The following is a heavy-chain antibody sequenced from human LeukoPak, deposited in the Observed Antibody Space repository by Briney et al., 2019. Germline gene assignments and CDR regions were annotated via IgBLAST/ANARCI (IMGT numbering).Heavy chain of an antibody. Sequence: SQTLSLTCTVSGGSISSGGYYWSWIRQHPGKGLEWIGYIYYSGSTYYNPSLKSRVTISVDTSKNQFSLKLSSVTAADTAVYYCARDYEGSGYDGWYFDLWGRGTLVTVSS. V-gene: IGHV4-31*03. CDR2: IYYSGST. CDR3: ARDYEGSGYDGWYFDL. J-gene: IGHJ2*01. CDR1: GGSISSGGYY. D-gene: IGHD5-12*01.